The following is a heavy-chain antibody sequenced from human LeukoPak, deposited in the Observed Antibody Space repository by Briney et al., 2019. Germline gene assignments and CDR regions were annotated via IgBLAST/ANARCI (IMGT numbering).Heavy chain of an antibody. CDR3: ARARVTELYSYYYYMDG. V-gene: IGHV4-59*01. CDR2: IYYSGST. Sequence: PSETLSLTCTVSGGSISSYYWSWIRQPPGKGLKWVGDIYYSGSTNYNPSLKSRVTISVDTSKNQFSLKLSSVIAADTAVYYCARARVTELYSYYYYMDGWGKGTTVTVSS. J-gene: IGHJ6*03. D-gene: IGHD1-14*01. CDR1: GGSISSYY.